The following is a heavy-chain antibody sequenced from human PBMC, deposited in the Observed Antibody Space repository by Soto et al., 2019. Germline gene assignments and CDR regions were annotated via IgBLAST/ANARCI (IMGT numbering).Heavy chain of an antibody. J-gene: IGHJ4*02. Sequence: ASVKVSCTVSGDTLTELSMHWVRQAPGKGLEWMGGFDPEDGETIYAQKFQGRVTMTEDTSKDTACMELSSLRSEDTAVYYCATDRGYGGSTFDYWGQRALVTVSS. D-gene: IGHD4-17*01. CDR2: FDPEDGET. V-gene: IGHV1-24*01. CDR3: ATDRGYGGSTFDY. CDR1: GDTLTELS.